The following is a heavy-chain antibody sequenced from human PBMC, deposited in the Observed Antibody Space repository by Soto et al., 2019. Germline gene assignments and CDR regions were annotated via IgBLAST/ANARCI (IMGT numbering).Heavy chain of an antibody. CDR3: ARDQERGIAAAGTGTYYYYYGMDV. J-gene: IGHJ6*02. V-gene: IGHV3-21*01. D-gene: IGHD6-13*01. CDR2: ISSSSSYI. Sequence: GXLGLSCAGSGFTFSIYSMNWVRQAPGNGLEWVSSISSSSSYIYYADSVKGRFTISRDNAKNSLYLQMNSLRAEDTAVYYCARDQERGIAAAGTGTYYYYYGMDVWGQGTTVTVSS. CDR1: GFTFSIYS.